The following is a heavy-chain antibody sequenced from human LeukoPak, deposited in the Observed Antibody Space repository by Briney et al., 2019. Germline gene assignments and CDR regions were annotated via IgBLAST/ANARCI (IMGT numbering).Heavy chain of an antibody. D-gene: IGHD6-19*01. Sequence: GGSLRLSCAASGFTFSSYWMSWVRQAPGKGLEWVANIKQDGSEKYCVDSVKGRFTISRDNAKNSLFLQMSSLRAEDTAVYFCARGVPSGVDYFDYWGQGTLVTVSS. CDR3: ARGVPSGVDYFDY. CDR1: GFTFSSYW. V-gene: IGHV3-7*01. CDR2: IKQDGSEK. J-gene: IGHJ4*02.